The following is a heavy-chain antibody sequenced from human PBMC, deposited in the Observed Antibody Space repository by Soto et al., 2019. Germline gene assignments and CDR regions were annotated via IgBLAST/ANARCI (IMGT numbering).Heavy chain of an antibody. CDR2: IWYDASKQ. CDR1: VVRLSSYG. J-gene: IGHJ1*01. CDR3: AAWAEGATEVH. D-gene: IGHD2-15*01. Sequence: SLRLSCEPSVVRLSSYGLHRVRQAPGKGLEWVAVIWYDASKQFYAASVEGRFTISRDNSKAILYLQMNSLRAEDTAVYYCAAWAEGATEVHWGQGTLVTVSS. V-gene: IGHV3-33*01.